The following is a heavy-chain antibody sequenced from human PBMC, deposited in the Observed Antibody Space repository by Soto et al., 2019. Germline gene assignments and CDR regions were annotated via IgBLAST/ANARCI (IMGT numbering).Heavy chain of an antibody. J-gene: IGHJ4*02. CDR3: ARDGGSSSWPLDY. CDR2: ISYDGSNK. Sequence: PGGSQRLSCAASGFTFSSYAMHWVRQAPGKGLEWVAVISYDGSNKYYADSAKGRFTISRDNSKNTLYLQMNSLRAEDTAVYYCARDGGSSSWPLDYWGQGTLVTVSS. V-gene: IGHV3-30-3*01. CDR1: GFTFSSYA. D-gene: IGHD6-13*01.